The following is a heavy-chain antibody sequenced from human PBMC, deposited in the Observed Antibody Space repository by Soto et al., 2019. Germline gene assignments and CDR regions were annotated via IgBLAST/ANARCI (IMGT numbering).Heavy chain of an antibody. D-gene: IGHD6-19*01. CDR1: GYTFTSYA. CDR2: INAGNGNT. Sequence: QVQLVQSGAEVKKPGASVKVSCKASGYTFTSYAMHWVRQAPGQRLEWMGWINAGNGNTKYSQKFQRRVTITRDTSASTAYMELSSLRSEDTAVYYCARVSGWYYFDYWGQGTLVTVSS. V-gene: IGHV1-3*01. CDR3: ARVSGWYYFDY. J-gene: IGHJ4*02.